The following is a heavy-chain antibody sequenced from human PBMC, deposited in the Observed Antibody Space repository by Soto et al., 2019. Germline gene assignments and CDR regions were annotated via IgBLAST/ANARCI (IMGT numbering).Heavy chain of an antibody. Sequence: QVQLVQSGAEVKKPGASVKVSCKASGYTFTSYAMHWVRQAPGQRLEWMGWINAGNGNTKYSQKFQGRVTITRDASASTAYMELSSLRSEDTAVYYCASSSSSWLTFDYWGQGTLVTVSS. CDR1: GYTFTSYA. D-gene: IGHD6-13*01. V-gene: IGHV1-3*01. CDR3: ASSSSSWLTFDY. J-gene: IGHJ4*02. CDR2: INAGNGNT.